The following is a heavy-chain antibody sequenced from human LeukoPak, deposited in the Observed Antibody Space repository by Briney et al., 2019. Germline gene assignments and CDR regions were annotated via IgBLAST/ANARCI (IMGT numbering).Heavy chain of an antibody. V-gene: IGHV3-30*18. CDR3: AKGATMVRGVIEAYFDY. Sequence: GRSLRLSCVASGFTFSNYGMHWVRQAPGKGLEWVAVIWYGGSNKYYADSVKGRFTISRDNSKNTLYLQMNSLRAEDTAVYYCAKGATMVRGVIEAYFDYWGQGTLVTVSS. CDR1: GFTFSNYG. D-gene: IGHD3-10*01. CDR2: IWYGGSNK. J-gene: IGHJ4*02.